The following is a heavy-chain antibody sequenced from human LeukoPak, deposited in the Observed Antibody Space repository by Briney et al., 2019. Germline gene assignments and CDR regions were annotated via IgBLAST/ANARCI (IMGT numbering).Heavy chain of an antibody. CDR2: IYYDGSNI. CDR1: EFTFTTYG. V-gene: IGHV3-33*01. Sequence: GGSLRLSCAASEFTFTTYGMHWVRQAPGKGLEWVAFIYYDGSNIYYADYVKGRFTISRDISKNTMYLQMDSLRAEDTAIYYCARDWKTNSFDYWGQGTLVTVSS. J-gene: IGHJ4*02. D-gene: IGHD1-1*01. CDR3: ARDWKTNSFDY.